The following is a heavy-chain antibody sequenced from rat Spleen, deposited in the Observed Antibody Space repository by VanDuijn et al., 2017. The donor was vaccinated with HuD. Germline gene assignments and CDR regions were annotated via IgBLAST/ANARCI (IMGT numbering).Heavy chain of an antibody. D-gene: IGHD2-1*01. V-gene: IGHV5-25*01. CDR1: GFTFSNYY. CDR2: INTGGGST. CDR3: ARHGTVGRIYLPFDY. J-gene: IGHJ2*01. Sequence: EVQLVESGGGLVQPGRSLKLSCAASGFTFSNYYMAWVRQAPTKGLEWVTYINTGGGSTYYRDSVKGRFTLSRDNAKSTLYLQMDSLRSEDTATYYCARHGTVGRIYLPFDYWGQGVMVTVSS.